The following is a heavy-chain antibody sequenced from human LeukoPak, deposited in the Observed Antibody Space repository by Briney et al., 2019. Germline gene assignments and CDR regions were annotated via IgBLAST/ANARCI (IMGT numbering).Heavy chain of an antibody. V-gene: IGHV1-24*01. CDR3: ATLCGGDCYYFDY. J-gene: IGHJ4*02. CDR2: FDPEDGET. Sequence: ASVKVSCKVSGYTLTELSMHWVRQAPGKGLEWMGGFDPEDGETIYAQKFQGRATMTEDTSTDTAYMELSSLRSEDTAVYYCATLCGGDCYYFDYWGQGTLVTVSS. CDR1: GYTLTELS. D-gene: IGHD2-21*01.